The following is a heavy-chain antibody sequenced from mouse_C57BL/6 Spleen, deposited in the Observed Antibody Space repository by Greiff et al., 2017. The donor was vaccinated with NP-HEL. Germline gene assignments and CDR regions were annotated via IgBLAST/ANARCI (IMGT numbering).Heavy chain of an antibody. CDR3: ARSNGPRYAMDD. J-gene: IGHJ4*01. CDR1: GYTFTSYG. V-gene: IGHV1-81*01. Sequence: VQLVESGAELARPGASVKLSCKASGYTFTSYGISWVKQRTGQGLEWIGEIYPRSGNTYYNEKFKGKATLTADKSSSTAYMELRSLTSEDSAVYFCARSNGPRYAMDDWGQGTSVTVAS. CDR2: IYPRSGNT. D-gene: IGHD1-2*01.